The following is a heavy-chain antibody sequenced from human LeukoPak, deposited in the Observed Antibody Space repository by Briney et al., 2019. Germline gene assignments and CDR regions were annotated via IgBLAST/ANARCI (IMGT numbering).Heavy chain of an antibody. Sequence: GGSLRLSCAASGFTFSDYSMNWVRQAPGKGLEWVSSITSSGTYIYYADSVKGRFTISGDNAKNSLYLQMNSLRAEDTAVYYCARDRANIVVVSASEYWGQGTLVTVSS. J-gene: IGHJ4*02. CDR1: GFTFSDYS. V-gene: IGHV3-21*01. CDR3: ARDRANIVVVSASEY. D-gene: IGHD2-21*01. CDR2: ITSSGTYI.